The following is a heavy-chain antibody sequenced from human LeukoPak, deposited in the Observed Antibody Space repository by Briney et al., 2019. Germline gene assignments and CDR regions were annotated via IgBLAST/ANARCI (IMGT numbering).Heavy chain of an antibody. CDR2: ILYDGTNQ. D-gene: IGHD4-17*01. CDR1: GFTFSAYA. Sequence: GGSLRLSCAASGFTFSAYAMHWVRQAPGKGLEWVAVILYDGTNQYYADSVKGRFTISRDNSRNTLYLQMNSLKVEDTAVYYCARDFRDYRDYVAYFDSWGQGTLVTVSS. J-gene: IGHJ4*02. V-gene: IGHV3-30-3*01. CDR3: ARDFRDYRDYVAYFDS.